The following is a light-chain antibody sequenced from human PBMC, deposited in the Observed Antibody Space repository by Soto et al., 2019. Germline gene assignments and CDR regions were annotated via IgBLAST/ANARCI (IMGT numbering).Light chain of an antibody. J-gene: IGKJ2*01. CDR2: AAS. CDR3: QQSYSTPPT. CDR1: QSISSY. V-gene: IGKV1-39*01. Sequence: DIQMTQSPSSLSASVGDRVTITCRASQSISSYLNWYQQKPGKAPKLLIYAASSLQSGVPSRFSGSGSGTDITLTISSLQPQDFVTYYCQQSYSTPPTFGQGTKLQIK.